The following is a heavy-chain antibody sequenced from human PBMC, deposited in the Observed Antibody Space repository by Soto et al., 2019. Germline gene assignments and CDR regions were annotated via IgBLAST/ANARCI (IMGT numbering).Heavy chain of an antibody. D-gene: IGHD3-9*01. CDR3: ARRQDALYYDILTGPDRSNWFDP. CDR2: ISAYNGNT. V-gene: IGHV1-18*01. J-gene: IGHJ5*02. CDR1: GYTFTSYG. Sequence: QVQLVQSGAEVKKPGASVKVSCKASGYTFTSYGISWVRQAPGQGLEWMGWISAYNGNTNYAQKLQGRVTMTTDTSTSTAYMELRSLRSDDTAVYYCARRQDALYYDILTGPDRSNWFDPWGQGTLVTVSS.